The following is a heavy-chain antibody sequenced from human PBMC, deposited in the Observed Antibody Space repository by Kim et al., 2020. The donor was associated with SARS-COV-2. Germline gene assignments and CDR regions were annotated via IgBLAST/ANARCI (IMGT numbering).Heavy chain of an antibody. CDR2: IYYSGST. Sequence: SETLSLTCTVSGGSTSSYYWSWIRQPPGKGLEWIGYIYYSGSTNYNPSLKSRVTISVDTSKNQFSLKLSSVTAADTAVYYCAGGITMVRGVAEAFDIWGQGTMVTVSS. J-gene: IGHJ3*02. CDR1: GGSTSSYY. V-gene: IGHV4-59*01. CDR3: AGGITMVRGVAEAFDI. D-gene: IGHD3-10*01.